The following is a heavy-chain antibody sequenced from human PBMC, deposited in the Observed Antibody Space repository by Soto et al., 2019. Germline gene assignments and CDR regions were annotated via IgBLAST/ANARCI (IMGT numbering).Heavy chain of an antibody. J-gene: IGHJ6*02. Sequence: PGGSLRLSCAASGLTFSSYSMNWVRQAPGKRLEWVSSISSRSSDIYYADSVKGRFTISRDNAKKSLYLQTTSLRAEDTAVYYCAKEVVTMVRGVIITGYYGMDVCGQGTTVTVSS. CDR3: AKEVVTMVRGVIITGYYGMDV. CDR1: GLTFSSYS. V-gene: IGHV3-21*01. D-gene: IGHD3-10*01. CDR2: ISSRSSDI.